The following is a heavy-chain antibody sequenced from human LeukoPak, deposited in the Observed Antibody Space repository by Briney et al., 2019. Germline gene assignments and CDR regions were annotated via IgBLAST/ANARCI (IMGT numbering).Heavy chain of an antibody. D-gene: IGHD3-9*01. Sequence: SETLSLTCAVYGGSFSGYYWSWIRQPPGKGLEWIGEINLSGSTNYNPSLKSRVTISVDTSKNQFSLKLSSVTTADTAVYYCARDPHNYDILTEPGWFDPWGQGTLVTVSS. CDR1: GGSFSGYY. CDR3: ARDPHNYDILTEPGWFDP. V-gene: IGHV4-34*01. J-gene: IGHJ5*02. CDR2: INLSGST.